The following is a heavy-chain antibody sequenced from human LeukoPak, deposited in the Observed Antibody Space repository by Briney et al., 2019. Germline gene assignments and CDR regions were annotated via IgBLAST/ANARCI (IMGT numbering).Heavy chain of an antibody. CDR3: ARGYCSSTSCYTGEWFDP. V-gene: IGHV1-2*02. CDR2: SNPNSGGT. Sequence: ASVKVSCKASGYTFTGYYMHWVRQAPGQGLEWMGWSNPNSGGTNYAQKFQGRVTMTRDTSISTAYMELSRLRSDDTAVYYCARGYCSSTSCYTGEWFDPWGQGTLVTVSS. CDR1: GYTFTGYY. J-gene: IGHJ5*02. D-gene: IGHD2-2*02.